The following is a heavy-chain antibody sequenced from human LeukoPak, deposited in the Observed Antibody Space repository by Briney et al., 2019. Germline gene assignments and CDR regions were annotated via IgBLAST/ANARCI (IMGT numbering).Heavy chain of an antibody. D-gene: IGHD4-4*01. CDR1: GFIFSTYW. CDR2: IKYDGNEK. CDR3: AREYSNYGRYGMDV. J-gene: IGHJ6*02. Sequence: GRSLRLSCAASGFIFSTYWMTWVRQAPGKGLEWVATIKYDGNEKYYVDSVRGRFTISRDNAKNSLYLQMNSLRAEDTAVYYCAREYSNYGRYGMDVWGQGTTVTVSS. V-gene: IGHV3-7*01.